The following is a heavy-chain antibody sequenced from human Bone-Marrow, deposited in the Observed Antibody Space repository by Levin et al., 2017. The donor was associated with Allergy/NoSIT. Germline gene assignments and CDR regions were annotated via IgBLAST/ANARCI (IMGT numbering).Heavy chain of an antibody. CDR3: ARVFIAASGRAFDY. Sequence: PGGSLRLSCAASGFTFSIYAMHWVRQAPGKGLEWVAVISDDGDSMYYADSVKGRFSISRDNSKNTLYLQMNSLRVEDTAVYYCARVFIAASGRAFDYWGQGTLVTVSS. J-gene: IGHJ4*02. CDR1: GFTFSIYA. D-gene: IGHD6-13*01. CDR2: ISDDGDSM. V-gene: IGHV3-30-3*01.